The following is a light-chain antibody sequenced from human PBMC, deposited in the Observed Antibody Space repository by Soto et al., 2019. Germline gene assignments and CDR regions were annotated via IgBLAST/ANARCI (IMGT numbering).Light chain of an antibody. Sequence: ETVLTQSPGTLSLSPGERATLSCRASQTIRSNYLAWYRQTPGQAPRLLIYGASNRATGNADRFSGSGSGTYFPPIISILEPEVFALYCCQHYGRSPCTFGQRTKVEIK. V-gene: IGKV3-20*01. CDR2: GAS. CDR1: QTIRSNY. CDR3: QHYGRSPCT. J-gene: IGKJ1*01.